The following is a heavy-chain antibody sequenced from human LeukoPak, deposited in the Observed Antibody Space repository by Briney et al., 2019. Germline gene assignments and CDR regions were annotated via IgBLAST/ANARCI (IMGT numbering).Heavy chain of an antibody. CDR3: ARDGGSESYAFDY. CDR2: ISDSGGDK. J-gene: IGHJ4*02. Sequence: GGSLRLSCAASGFTFSRYGFHWVRQAPGKGLEWVAFISDSGGDKWYADSVKGRLTISRDKSKNTVNLQMSSLRVEDTALYYCARDGGSESYAFDYWGQGTQVIVSS. D-gene: IGHD3-10*01. V-gene: IGHV3-30*02. CDR1: GFTFSRYG.